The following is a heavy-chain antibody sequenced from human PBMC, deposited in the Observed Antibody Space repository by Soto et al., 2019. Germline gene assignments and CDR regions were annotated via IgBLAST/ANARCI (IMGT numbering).Heavy chain of an antibody. CDR2: IYCSGST. Sequence: SETLSLTCTVSGGSISSGDYYWSWIRQPPGKGLEWIGYIYCSGSTYYNPSLKSRVTISVDTSKNQFSLKLSSVTAADTAVYYCAQTATTVVTPDAFDIWGQGTMVTVSS. CDR3: AQTATTVVTPDAFDI. CDR1: GGSISSGDYY. D-gene: IGHD4-17*01. V-gene: IGHV4-30-4*01. J-gene: IGHJ3*02.